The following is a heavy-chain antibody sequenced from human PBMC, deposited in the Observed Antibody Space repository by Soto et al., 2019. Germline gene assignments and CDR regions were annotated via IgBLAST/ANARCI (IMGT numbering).Heavy chain of an antibody. D-gene: IGHD2-15*01. V-gene: IGHV4-30-4*01. J-gene: IGHJ4*02. Sequence: QVQLQESGPGLVKPSQTLSLTCTVSGRSISSVNYYWSWIRQPPGKGLEWIGYIYYSGSTYYNPSLRSRVTISGDTAKNQFSLKLSSVTAADTAVYYCARYGSGECNRGSCYSPVDYWGQGTLVTVSS. CDR2: IYYSGST. CDR1: GRSISSVNYY. CDR3: ARYGSGECNRGSCYSPVDY.